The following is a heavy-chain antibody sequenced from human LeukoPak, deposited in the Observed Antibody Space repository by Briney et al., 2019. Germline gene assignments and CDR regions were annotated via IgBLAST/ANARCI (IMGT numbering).Heavy chain of an antibody. CDR1: RFTFSSYA. Sequence: GGSLRLSCAGSRFTFSSYAMHGVRQAPDKGLEWVALIWYDGSNKYYADSVKGRFSISRDNSKNTLSLQMNSRRVEDTSLYYCARGKRGLTYGSDFWGQGTLVTVSS. V-gene: IGHV3-33*01. J-gene: IGHJ4*02. CDR3: ARGKRGLTYGSDF. CDR2: IWYDGSNK. D-gene: IGHD5-18*01.